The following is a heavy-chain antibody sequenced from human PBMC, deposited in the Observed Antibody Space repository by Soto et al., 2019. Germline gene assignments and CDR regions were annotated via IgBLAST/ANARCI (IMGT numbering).Heavy chain of an antibody. Sequence: QVQLVESGGGVVHPGRSLRLSCAASGFTFISYAMHWVSQAPGKGLEWVAVISFDGSTEYYADSVKGRFTISRDNSKNTVYLQMNSLRSADTAVYYCARSRHGSGSYTHFYYGLDVWGQGTTVTVSS. J-gene: IGHJ6*02. V-gene: IGHV3-30-3*01. CDR1: GFTFISYA. CDR3: ARSRHGSGSYTHFYYGLDV. CDR2: ISFDGSTE. D-gene: IGHD3-10*01.